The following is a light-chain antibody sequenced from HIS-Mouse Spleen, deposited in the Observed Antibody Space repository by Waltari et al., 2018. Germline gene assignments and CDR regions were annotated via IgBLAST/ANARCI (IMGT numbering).Light chain of an antibody. CDR1: SPNIGRNT. CDR2: SNN. V-gene: IGLV1-44*01. CDR3: AAWDDSLNGPV. J-gene: IGLJ3*02. Sequence: QSVLTQPPSASGTPGQRVTISCSGRSPNIGRNTVNWYQQLPGTAPKLPIYSNNQRPSGVPDRFSGSKSGTSASLAISGLQSEDEADYYCAAWDDSLNGPVFGGGTKLTVL.